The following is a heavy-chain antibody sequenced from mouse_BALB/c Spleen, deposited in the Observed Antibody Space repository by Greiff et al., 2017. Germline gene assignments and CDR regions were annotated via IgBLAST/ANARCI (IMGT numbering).Heavy chain of an antibody. Sequence: VQLKQSGPGLVKPSQSLSLTCSVTGYSITSGYYWNWIRQFPGNKLEWMGYISYDGSNNYNPSLKNRISITRDTSKNQFFLKLNSVTTEDTATYYCARDELRAMDYWGQGTSVTVSS. CDR2: ISYDGSN. D-gene: IGHD2-4*01. CDR1: GYSITSGYY. V-gene: IGHV3-6*02. J-gene: IGHJ4*01. CDR3: ARDELRAMDY.